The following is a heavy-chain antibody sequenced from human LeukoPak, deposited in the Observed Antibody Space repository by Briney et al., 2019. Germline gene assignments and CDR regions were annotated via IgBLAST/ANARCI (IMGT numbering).Heavy chain of an antibody. V-gene: IGHV4-38-2*02. CDR1: GYSISSGYY. J-gene: IGHJ3*02. CDR2: IYHSGST. Sequence: SETLSLTCTVSGYSISSGYYWGWIRQPPGKGLEWIGSIYHSGSTYYNPSLKSRVTISVDTSKNQFSLKLSSVTAADTAVYYCARIDAFDIWGQGTKVTVSS. CDR3: ARIDAFDI.